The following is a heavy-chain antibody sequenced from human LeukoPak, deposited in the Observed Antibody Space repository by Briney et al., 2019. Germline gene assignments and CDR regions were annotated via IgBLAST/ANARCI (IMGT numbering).Heavy chain of an antibody. CDR1: GGSISSSSYY. J-gene: IGHJ4*02. D-gene: IGHD6-13*01. CDR2: IYYSGST. CDR3: ARHLAAGRAGEFDY. Sequence: KTSETLSLTCTVSGGSISSSSYYWGWMRQPPGKGLEWIGSIYYSGSTYYNPALKSRVTTSVDTYKNQFSLKLSSVTAADTAVYYCARHLAAGRAGEFDYWGQGTLVTVSS. V-gene: IGHV4-39*01.